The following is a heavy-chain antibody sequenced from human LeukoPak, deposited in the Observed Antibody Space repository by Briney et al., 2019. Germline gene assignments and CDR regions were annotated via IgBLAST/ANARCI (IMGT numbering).Heavy chain of an antibody. V-gene: IGHV4-34*01. J-gene: IGHJ5*02. CDR2: INHSGST. CDR3: ARVLGYYDSSGYLIYGWFDP. Sequence: SETLSLTCAVYGGSFSGYYWSWIRQPPGKGLEWIGEINHSGSTNYNPSLKSRVTISVDTSKNQFSLKLSSVTAADTAVYYCARVLGYYDSSGYLIYGWFDPWGQGTLVTVSS. D-gene: IGHD3-22*01. CDR1: GGSFSGYY.